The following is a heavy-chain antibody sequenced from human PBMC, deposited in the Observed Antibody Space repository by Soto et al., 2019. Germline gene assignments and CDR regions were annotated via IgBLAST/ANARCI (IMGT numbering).Heavy chain of an antibody. Sequence: LRLSCAASGFTFSSYSMNWVRQAPGKGLEWVSSISSSSSYIYYADSVKGRFTISRNNAKNSLYLQMNSLRAEDTAVYYCARTGITMIVVDSAFDPWGQGTLVTVSS. CDR2: ISSSSSYI. CDR3: ARTGITMIVVDSAFDP. J-gene: IGHJ5*02. V-gene: IGHV3-21*01. D-gene: IGHD3-22*01. CDR1: GFTFSSYS.